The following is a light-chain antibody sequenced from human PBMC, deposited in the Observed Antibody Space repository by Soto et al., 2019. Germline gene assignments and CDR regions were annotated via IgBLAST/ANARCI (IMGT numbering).Light chain of an antibody. CDR1: QSVSGN. V-gene: IGKV3-15*01. Sequence: EIVMTQSPATLSVSPGERATLSCRASQSVSGNLAWYQQKPGQAPRLLIYGASTRATAIPGRFSGSGSGTEFTLTISSLQSEDFAVYYCQQYNNWTPAFGQGTKVEIK. CDR2: GAS. J-gene: IGKJ1*01. CDR3: QQYNNWTPA.